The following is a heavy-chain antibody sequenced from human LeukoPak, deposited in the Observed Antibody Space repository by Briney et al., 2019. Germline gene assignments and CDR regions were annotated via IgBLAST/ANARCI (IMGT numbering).Heavy chain of an antibody. CDR1: GGSISSSSYY. V-gene: IGHV4-39*01. J-gene: IGHJ4*02. CDR2: IYYSGST. Sequence: SETLSLTCTVPGGSISSSSYYWGWIRQPPGKGLEWIGSIYYSGSTYYNPSLKSRVTISVDTSKNQFSLKLSSVTAADTAVYYCARPVPDSGSYAYWGQGTLVTVSS. CDR3: ARPVPDSGSYAY. D-gene: IGHD3-10*01.